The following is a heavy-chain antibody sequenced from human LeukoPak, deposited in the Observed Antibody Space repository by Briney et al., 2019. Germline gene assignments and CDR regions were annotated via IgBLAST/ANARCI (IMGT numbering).Heavy chain of an antibody. Sequence: GGSLRLSCAASGLTVSSNHMSWVRQAPGKGLEWVSVIYSGGSTYYADSVKGRFTISRDNSKNTLYLQMNSLRAEDTAVYYCASGYCSGGSCYSVYFQHWGLGTLVTVSS. CDR2: IYSGGST. D-gene: IGHD2-15*01. CDR1: GLTVSSNH. J-gene: IGHJ1*01. CDR3: ASGYCSGGSCYSVYFQH. V-gene: IGHV3-53*01.